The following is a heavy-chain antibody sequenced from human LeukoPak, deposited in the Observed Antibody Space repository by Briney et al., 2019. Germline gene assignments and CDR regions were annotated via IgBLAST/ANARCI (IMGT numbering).Heavy chain of an antibody. D-gene: IGHD3-3*01. V-gene: IGHV4-39*07. Sequence: SETLSLTCTVSGGSISSSSYYWGWIRQPPGKGLEWIGSIYYSGSTYYNPSLKSRVTISVDTSKNQFSLKLSSVTAADTAVYYCARDRGYDFWSGYYNNYYYYMDVWGKGTTVTVSS. CDR3: ARDRGYDFWSGYYNNYYYYMDV. CDR1: GGSISSSSYY. CDR2: IYYSGST. J-gene: IGHJ6*03.